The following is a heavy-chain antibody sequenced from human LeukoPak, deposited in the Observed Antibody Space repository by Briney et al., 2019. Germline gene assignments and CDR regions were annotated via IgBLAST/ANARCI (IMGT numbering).Heavy chain of an antibody. J-gene: IGHJ5*02. D-gene: IGHD2-2*01. Sequence: PSETLSLTCAVYGGSFSGYYWSWIRQPPGKGLEWIGEINHSGSTNYNPSLKSRVTMSVDTSKNQFSLKLSSVTAADTAVYYCARDGEVPFDPWGQGTLVTVSS. CDR2: INHSGST. CDR1: GGSFSGYY. V-gene: IGHV4-34*01. CDR3: ARDGEVPFDP.